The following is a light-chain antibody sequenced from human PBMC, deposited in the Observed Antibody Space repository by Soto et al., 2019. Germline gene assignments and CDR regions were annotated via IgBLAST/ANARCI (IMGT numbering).Light chain of an antibody. CDR3: QQYNNWPPWT. CDR1: QSVSSN. J-gene: IGKJ3*01. V-gene: IGKV3-15*01. Sequence: EIVMTQSPATLSVSPGERATLSCRASQSVSSNLAWYQQKPGQAPRLLIYGASTRATGIPARLSGSRSGTEFTLTIGSLHSEDFAVYYCQQYNNWPPWTFGPGTNVDIK. CDR2: GAS.